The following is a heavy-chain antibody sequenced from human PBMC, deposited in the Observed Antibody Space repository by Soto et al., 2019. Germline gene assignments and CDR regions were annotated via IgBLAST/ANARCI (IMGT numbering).Heavy chain of an antibody. J-gene: IGHJ6*02. CDR3: ARALWCMPGEYLCGMDV. CDR1: GFTFSSYE. Sequence: PGGSLRLSCAASGFTFSSYEMNWVRQAPGKGLEWVSYISSSGSTIYYADSVKGRFTISRDNAKNSLYLQMNSLRAEDTAVYYCARALWCMPGEYLCGMDVWGQGTTVTAP. V-gene: IGHV3-48*03. CDR2: ISSSGSTI. D-gene: IGHD2-8*01.